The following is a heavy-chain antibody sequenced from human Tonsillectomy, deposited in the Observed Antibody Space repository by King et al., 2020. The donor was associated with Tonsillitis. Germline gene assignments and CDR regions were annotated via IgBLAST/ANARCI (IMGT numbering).Heavy chain of an antibody. CDR2: ISFDGTNK. V-gene: IGHV3-30*03. J-gene: IGHJ2*01. D-gene: IGHD2-21*02. Sequence: VQLVESGGGVVQPGRSLRLSCAASGFTFSDYGMHWVRQAPGKGLEWVGVISFDGTNKYYADSIKGRFTVSRDNSKNTLYLQVNSLRAEDTAVYYCWCGGDDTFSFDLWGRGTLVTVSS. CDR3: WCGGDDTFSFDL. CDR1: GFTFSDYG.